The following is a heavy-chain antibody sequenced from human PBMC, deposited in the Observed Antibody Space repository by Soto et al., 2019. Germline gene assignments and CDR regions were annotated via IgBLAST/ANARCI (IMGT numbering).Heavy chain of an antibody. CDR1: GYTLSEFS. CDR2: FDPEDSET. Sequence: ASVKVSCKVSGYTLSEFSMHWVRQAPGKGLEWMGGFDPEDSETTSAQKFQGRLTITRDMSTSTAYMELSSLRSEDTAVYYCAADRYYYDSSGYSYAFWPRVSGMDVWGQGTTVTVSS. CDR3: AADRYYYDSSGYSYAFWPRVSGMDV. V-gene: IGHV1-24*01. D-gene: IGHD3-22*01. J-gene: IGHJ6*02.